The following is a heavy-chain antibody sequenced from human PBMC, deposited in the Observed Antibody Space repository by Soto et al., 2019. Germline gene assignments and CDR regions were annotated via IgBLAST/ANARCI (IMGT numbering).Heavy chain of an antibody. CDR1: GDSVSSNSAA. Sequence: SETLSLTCAISGDSVSSNSAAWNWIRQSPSRGLEWLGRTYYRSKWYNDYAVSVKSRITINPDTSKNQFSLQLNSVTPEDTAVYYCARDRSFIGSGWYSYYYYYGMDVWGQGTTVTVSS. D-gene: IGHD6-19*01. CDR3: ARDRSFIGSGWYSYYYYYGMDV. J-gene: IGHJ6*02. V-gene: IGHV6-1*01. CDR2: TYYRSKWYN.